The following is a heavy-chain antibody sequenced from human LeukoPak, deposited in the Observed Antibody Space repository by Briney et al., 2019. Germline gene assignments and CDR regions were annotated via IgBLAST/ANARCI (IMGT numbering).Heavy chain of an antibody. CDR1: GFTLSSHW. Sequence: PGGSLRLSCAASGFTLSSHWMSWVRQAPGKGLEWVANIKQDGSEKYYVDSVKGRFTISRDNAKNSMYLQMSSLRAEDTAVYYCAKTLRSFLAIFDYWGQGTLVTVSS. V-gene: IGHV3-7*01. CDR2: IKQDGSEK. D-gene: IGHD4-17*01. CDR3: AKTLRSFLAIFDY. J-gene: IGHJ4*02.